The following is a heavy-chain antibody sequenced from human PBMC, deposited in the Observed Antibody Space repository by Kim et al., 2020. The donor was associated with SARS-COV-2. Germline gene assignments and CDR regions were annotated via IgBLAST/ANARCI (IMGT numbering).Heavy chain of an antibody. CDR3: ARGLGGYCSSTSCRRPYF. CDR1: GGSFSGYY. V-gene: IGHV4-34*01. CDR2: INHSGST. Sequence: SETLSLTCAVYGGSFSGYYWSWIRQPPGKGLEWIGEINHSGSTNYNPSLKSRVTISVDTSKNQFSLKLSSVTAADTAVYYCARGLGGYCSSTSCRRPYF. D-gene: IGHD2-2*01. J-gene: IGHJ1*01.